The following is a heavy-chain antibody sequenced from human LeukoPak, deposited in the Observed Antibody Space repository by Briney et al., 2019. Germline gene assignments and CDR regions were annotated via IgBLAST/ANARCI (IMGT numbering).Heavy chain of an antibody. CDR1: GFAFSVYA. CDR3: ARSFYDILIGYYQYFDY. D-gene: IGHD3-9*01. CDR2: ISYDGSNK. V-gene: IGHV3-30*14. J-gene: IGHJ4*02. Sequence: PGGSLRLSCAASGFAFSVYAMHWVRQAPGKGLEWVALISYDGSNKYYADSVKGRFTISRDNSKNTLYIQMNSLRAEDTAVYYCARSFYDILIGYYQYFDYWGQGTLVTVSS.